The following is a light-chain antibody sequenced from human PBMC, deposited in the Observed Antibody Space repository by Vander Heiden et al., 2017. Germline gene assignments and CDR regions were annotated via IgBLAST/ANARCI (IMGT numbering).Light chain of an antibody. J-gene: IGKJ2*01. Sequence: DIQMTQSPSSLSASVGDRVTITCRASQSISNYLNWYQQKPGKAPKLLIYAASSLQSGVPSRFSGSGSGTDFTITISSLQPEDFATYYCQRSYSTPYTFGQGTKLEIK. CDR1: QSISNY. CDR2: AAS. V-gene: IGKV1-39*01. CDR3: QRSYSTPYT.